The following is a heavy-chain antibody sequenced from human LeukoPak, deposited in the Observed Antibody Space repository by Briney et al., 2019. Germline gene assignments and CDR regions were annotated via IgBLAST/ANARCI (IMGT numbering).Heavy chain of an antibody. CDR1: GYTFTSNY. CDR2: IIPIFGTA. J-gene: IGHJ6*03. CDR3: ARAQVVVVAATHYYYYMDV. Sequence: SVKVSCKSFGYTFTSNYMHWVRQAPGQGLEWMGGIIPIFGTANYAQKFQGRVTITADKSTSTAYMELSSLRSEDTAVYYCARAQVVVVAATHYYYYMDVWGKGTTVTVSS. V-gene: IGHV1-69*06. D-gene: IGHD2-15*01.